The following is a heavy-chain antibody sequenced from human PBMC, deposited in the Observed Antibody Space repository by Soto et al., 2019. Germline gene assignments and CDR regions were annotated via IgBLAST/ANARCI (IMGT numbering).Heavy chain of an antibody. Sequence: GASVKVSCKASGGTFSSYAISWVRQAPGQGLEWMGGIIPIFGTANYAQKFQGRVTITADESTSTAYMELSSLRSEDTAVYYCASPTPSRAMIYYFDYWGQGTLVTVSS. CDR1: GGTFSSYA. CDR2: IIPIFGTA. V-gene: IGHV1-69*13. CDR3: ASPTPSRAMIYYFDY. J-gene: IGHJ4*02. D-gene: IGHD3-16*01.